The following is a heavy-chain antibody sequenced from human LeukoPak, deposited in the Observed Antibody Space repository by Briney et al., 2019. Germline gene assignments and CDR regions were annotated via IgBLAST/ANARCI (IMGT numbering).Heavy chain of an antibody. J-gene: IGHJ4*02. D-gene: IGHD4-23*01. CDR1: GYSISSGYY. Sequence: SETLSLTCTVSGYSISSGYYWGWIRQPPGKGLEWIGSIYHSGSTYYNPSLKSRVTISVDTSKNQFSLKLSSVTAADTAVYYCARGGNSGLPWWHYFDYWGQGTLVTVSS. CDR3: ARGGNSGLPWWHYFDY. CDR2: IYHSGST. V-gene: IGHV4-38-2*02.